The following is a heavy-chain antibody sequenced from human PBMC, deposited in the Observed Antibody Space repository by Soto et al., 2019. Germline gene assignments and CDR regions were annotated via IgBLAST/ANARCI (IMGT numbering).Heavy chain of an antibody. Sequence: VQLVGSGGGLVQPGGSLRLSCAGSGFTFSNYWMHWVRQAPGKGLEWVSRIDHDGPTDYADSVRGRFTISRDNAENTPYLQMNSLRPEDTAVYYCVRDSHGDYWGQGTLVTVSS. J-gene: IGHJ4*02. CDR2: IDHDGPT. V-gene: IGHV3-74*01. CDR3: VRDSHGDY. CDR1: GFTFSNYW.